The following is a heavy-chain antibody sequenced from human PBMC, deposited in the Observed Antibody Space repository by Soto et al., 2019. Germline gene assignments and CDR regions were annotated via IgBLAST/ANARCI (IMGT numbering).Heavy chain of an antibody. CDR1: GYTFTSYY. J-gene: IGHJ5*02. V-gene: IGHV1-46*01. D-gene: IGHD6-13*01. CDR2: INPSGGST. CDR3: ARLLYSSTWYQGLQNWFDP. Sequence: GASVKASCKASGYTFTSYYMHWVRQAPGQGPEWMGIINPSGGSTSYAQKFQGRVTMTRDKSISTAYLQWSSLKASDTATYYCARLLYSSTWYQGLQNWFDPWGHGTLVTVSS.